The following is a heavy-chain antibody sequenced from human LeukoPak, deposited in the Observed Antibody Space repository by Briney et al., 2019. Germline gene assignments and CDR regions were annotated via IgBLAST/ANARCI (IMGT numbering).Heavy chain of an antibody. Sequence: PGGSLRLSCAASGFTFSSYWMSWIRQAPGKGLEWVSYISSSGSTIYYADSVKGRFTISRDNAKNSLYLQMNSLRAEDTAVYYCARVADWNYVYDYWGQGTLVTVSS. J-gene: IGHJ4*02. V-gene: IGHV3-11*04. CDR2: ISSSGSTI. CDR3: ARVADWNYVYDY. D-gene: IGHD1-7*01. CDR1: GFTFSSYW.